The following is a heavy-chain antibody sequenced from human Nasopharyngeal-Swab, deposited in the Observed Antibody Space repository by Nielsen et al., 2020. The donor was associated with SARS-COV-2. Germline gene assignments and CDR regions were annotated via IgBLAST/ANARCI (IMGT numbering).Heavy chain of an antibody. CDR2: VNHSGST. CDR1: GGSFSGYY. CDR3: ARAGDLTAYYSYYMDV. D-gene: IGHD2-21*02. Sequence: GSLRLSCAVYGGSFSGYYWSWIRQPPGKGLEWIGEVNHSGSTHYNPSPKSRVTISVDTSNNQFSLKLSSVTAADTALYYCARAGDLTAYYSYYMDVWGNGTTVTVSS. V-gene: IGHV4-34*01. J-gene: IGHJ6*03.